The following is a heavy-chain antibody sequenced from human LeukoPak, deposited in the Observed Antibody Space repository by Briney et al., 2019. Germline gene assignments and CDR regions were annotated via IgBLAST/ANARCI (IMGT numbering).Heavy chain of an antibody. Sequence: PGGSLRLSCAASGFTFSSYAMHWVRQAPGKGLEWVAVISYDGSNKYYADSVKGRFTISRDNSKNTLYLQMNSLRAEDTAVYYCARDQYSGYIQLSGMDVWGQGTTVTASS. J-gene: IGHJ6*02. D-gene: IGHD5-12*01. CDR3: ARDQYSGYIQLSGMDV. CDR2: ISYDGSNK. V-gene: IGHV3-30-3*01. CDR1: GFTFSSYA.